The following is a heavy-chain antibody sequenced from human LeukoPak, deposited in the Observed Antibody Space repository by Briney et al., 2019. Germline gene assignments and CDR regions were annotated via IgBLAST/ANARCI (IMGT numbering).Heavy chain of an antibody. J-gene: IGHJ4*02. CDR1: GFTFSSYA. CDR2: ISGSGDNT. Sequence: HPGGSLRLSGAASGFTFSSYAMSWVLQAPGKGLEWVSGISGSGDNTYYADSVKGRFTISRDNSKNTLYVQVNSLGTEDTAAYYCAKGSYYDSSGSFYFDYWGQGTLVTVSS. V-gene: IGHV3-23*01. CDR3: AKGSYYDSSGSFYFDY. D-gene: IGHD3-22*01.